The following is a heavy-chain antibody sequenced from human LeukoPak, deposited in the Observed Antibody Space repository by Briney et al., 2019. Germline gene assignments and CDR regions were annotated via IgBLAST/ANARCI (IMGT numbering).Heavy chain of an antibody. CDR1: GFTFSSYA. Sequence: GGSLRLSCAASGFTFSSYAMHWVRQAPGKGLEWVAVISYDGSNKYYADSVKGRFTISRDNAQNSLFLRMDSLRAEDTAVYYCAKVQDGSATWYEYFQHWGQGTLVTVSS. D-gene: IGHD5-24*01. CDR3: AKVQDGSATWYEYFQH. V-gene: IGHV3-30-3*01. J-gene: IGHJ1*01. CDR2: ISYDGSNK.